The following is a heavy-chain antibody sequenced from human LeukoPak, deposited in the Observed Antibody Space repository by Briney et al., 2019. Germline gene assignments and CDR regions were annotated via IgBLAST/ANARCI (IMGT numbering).Heavy chain of an antibody. J-gene: IGHJ4*02. V-gene: IGHV3-30-3*01. CDR1: GFTFSRYA. CDR3: ARTDTSGWSRPLDC. CDR2: ISSDGSNK. Sequence: PGGSLRLSRAASGFTFSRYALHWVRQAPGKGLEWVAVISSDGSNKYYAGSVEGRFTISRDNYNNTLLLQMNSLRAEDTAVYYCARTDTSGWSRPLDCWGQGTLVTVSS. D-gene: IGHD6-19*01.